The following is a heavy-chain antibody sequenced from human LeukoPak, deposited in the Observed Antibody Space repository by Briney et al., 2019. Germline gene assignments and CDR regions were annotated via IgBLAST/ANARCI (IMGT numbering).Heavy chain of an antibody. D-gene: IGHD6-13*01. CDR2: ISAYNGNT. V-gene: IGHV1-18*01. J-gene: IGHJ3*01. CDR1: GYTFTSYG. CDR3: ARDARGAAAADDAFDV. Sequence: GASVKVSCKASGYTFTSYGISWVRQAPGQGLEWMGWISAYNGNTNYAQKLQGRVTMTTDTSTSTAYMELRSLRSDDTAVYYCARDARGAAAADDAFDVWGQGTMVTVSS.